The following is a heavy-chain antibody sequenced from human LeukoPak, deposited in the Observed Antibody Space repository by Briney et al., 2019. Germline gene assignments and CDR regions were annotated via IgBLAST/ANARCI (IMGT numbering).Heavy chain of an antibody. V-gene: IGHV4-59*01. J-gene: IGHJ4*02. Sequence: SETLSLTYTVSGGSISSYYWSWIRQPPGKGLEWIGYIYYSGSTNYNPSLKSRVTISVDTSKNQFSLKLSSVTAADTAVYYCARGGKKSVWGSYRLTYFDYWGQGTLVTVSS. D-gene: IGHD3-16*02. CDR3: ARGGKKSVWGSYRLTYFDY. CDR1: GGSISSYY. CDR2: IYYSGST.